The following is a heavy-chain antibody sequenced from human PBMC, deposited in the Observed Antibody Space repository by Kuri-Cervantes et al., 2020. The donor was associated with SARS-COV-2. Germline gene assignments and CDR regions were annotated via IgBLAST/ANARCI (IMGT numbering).Heavy chain of an antibody. J-gene: IGHJ3*01. CDR1: GGSFSGYY. V-gene: IGHV4-34*01. CDR2: INHSGST. D-gene: IGHD6-19*01. CDR3: ARHEGYISGWLVAFDV. Sequence: ESLKISCAVYGGSFSGYYWSWIRQPPGKGLEWIGEINHSGSTDYNPSLKSRVTISVDTSKNQFSLKLSSVTAADTAVYYCARHEGYISGWLVAFDVWGQGTMVTVSS.